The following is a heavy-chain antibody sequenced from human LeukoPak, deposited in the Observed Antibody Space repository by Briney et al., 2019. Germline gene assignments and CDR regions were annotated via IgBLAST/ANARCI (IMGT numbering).Heavy chain of an antibody. CDR1: GFTFSSYS. CDR3: ARVAYSYGSHFDY. D-gene: IGHD5-18*01. Sequence: GGSLRLSCAASGFTFSSYSMNWVRQAPGKGLEWVSSISSSSSYIYYADSVKGRFTISRDNAKNSLYLQMNSLRAEDTAVHYCARVAYSYGSHFDYWGQGTLVTVSS. CDR2: ISSSSSYI. V-gene: IGHV3-21*01. J-gene: IGHJ4*02.